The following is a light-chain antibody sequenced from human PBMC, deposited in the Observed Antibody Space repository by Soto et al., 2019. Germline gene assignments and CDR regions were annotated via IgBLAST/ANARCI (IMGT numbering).Light chain of an antibody. Sequence: QSVLTQPPSASGTPGQRVTISCSGSSSNIGSNYVYWYQQFPGTAPKLLIYRNNHRPSGVPDRFSGSKSGTSASLAISGLRSEDEAAYYCAAWDDSLSGLVFGGGTKLTVL. CDR2: RNN. CDR1: SSNIGSNY. J-gene: IGLJ2*01. V-gene: IGLV1-47*01. CDR3: AAWDDSLSGLV.